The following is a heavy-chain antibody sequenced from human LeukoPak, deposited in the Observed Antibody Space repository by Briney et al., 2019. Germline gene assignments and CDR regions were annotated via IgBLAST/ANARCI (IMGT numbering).Heavy chain of an antibody. CDR2: IKQDGSEK. J-gene: IGHJ4*02. CDR1: GFTFDDYG. D-gene: IGHD3-10*01. CDR3: ARESYYYFDY. Sequence: GGSLRLSCAASGFTFDDYGMSWVRQAPGKGLEWVANIKQDGSEKYYVDSVKGRFTISRDNAKNSLYLQMNSLRAEDTAVYYCARESYYYFDYWGQGTLVTVSS. V-gene: IGHV3-7*01.